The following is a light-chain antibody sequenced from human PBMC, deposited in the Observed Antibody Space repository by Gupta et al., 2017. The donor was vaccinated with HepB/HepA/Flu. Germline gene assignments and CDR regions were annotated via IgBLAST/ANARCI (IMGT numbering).Light chain of an antibody. CDR2: AAT. J-gene: IGKJ2*01. CDR3: QQSNSIPRT. Sequence: IHMTQSPSSLSASIGDRVIITCRASQNLNNYLTWYQQKPGEAPKFLIYAATSVQGGFPSRFSGSGFGTDFTLTISGLQPEDFATYYCQQSNSIPRTFGQGTKLEIK. CDR1: QNLNNY. V-gene: IGKV1-39*01.